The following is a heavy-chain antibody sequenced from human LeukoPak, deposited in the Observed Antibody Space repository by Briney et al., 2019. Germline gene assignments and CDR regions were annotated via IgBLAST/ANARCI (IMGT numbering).Heavy chain of an antibody. J-gene: IGHJ4*02. CDR3: ARGGGRHVEY. CDR1: GFTFSSYW. Sequence: GGSLRLSCAASGFTFSSYWMSWVCQAPGKGLDWVANIKEDGGEKNYVDSVKGRFTISRDNAKNSLYLQMNSLRAEDTAVYYCARGGGRHVEYWGQGNLVTVSS. D-gene: IGHD2/OR15-2a*01. CDR2: IKEDGGEK. V-gene: IGHV3-7*05.